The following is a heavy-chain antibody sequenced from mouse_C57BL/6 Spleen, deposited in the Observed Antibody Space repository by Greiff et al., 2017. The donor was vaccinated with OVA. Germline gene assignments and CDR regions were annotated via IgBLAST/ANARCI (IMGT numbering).Heavy chain of an antibody. D-gene: IGHD2-4*01. CDR3: ARGDDYDWFAY. CDR2: INYDGSST. V-gene: IGHV5-16*01. J-gene: IGHJ3*01. CDR1: GFTFSDYY. Sequence: EVQLQESEGGLVQPGSSMKLSCTASGFTFSDYYMAWVRQVPEKGLEWVANINYDGSSTYYLDSLKSRFIISRDNAKNILYLQMSSLKSEDTATYYCARGDDYDWFAYWGQGTLVTVSA.